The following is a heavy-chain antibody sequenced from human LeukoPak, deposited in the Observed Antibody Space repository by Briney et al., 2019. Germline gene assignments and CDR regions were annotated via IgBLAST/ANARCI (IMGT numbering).Heavy chain of an antibody. CDR3: AGLVGRYSSGLYYYYFDY. J-gene: IGHJ4*02. D-gene: IGHD3-22*01. V-gene: IGHV4-30-4*01. CDR1: GGSISSGDYY. CDR2: IYYSGST. Sequence: PSETLSLTCTVSGGSISSGDYYWSWIRQPPGKGLEWIGYIYYSGSTYYNPSLKSRVTISVDKSKNQFFLNLSSVTAADTAVYYCAGLVGRYSSGLYYYYFDYWGQGTLVTVSS.